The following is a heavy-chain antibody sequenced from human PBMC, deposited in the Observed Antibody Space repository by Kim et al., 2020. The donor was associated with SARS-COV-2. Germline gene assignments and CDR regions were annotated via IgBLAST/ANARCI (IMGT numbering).Heavy chain of an antibody. CDR2: INAGNGNT. V-gene: IGHV1-3*01. J-gene: IGHJ2*01. Sequence: ASVKVSCKASGYTFTSYAMHWVRQAPGQRLEWMGWINAGNGNTKYSQKFQGRVTITRDTSASTAYMELSSLRSEDTAVYYCARVRGMVRGVTYWYFDLWGRGTLVTVSS. CDR1: GYTFTSYA. CDR3: ARVRGMVRGVTYWYFDL. D-gene: IGHD3-10*01.